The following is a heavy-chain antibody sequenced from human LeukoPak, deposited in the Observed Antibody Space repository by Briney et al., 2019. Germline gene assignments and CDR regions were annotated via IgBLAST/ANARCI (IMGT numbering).Heavy chain of an antibody. CDR3: ASLEPYSGSY. CDR2: ISYDGSNK. V-gene: IGHV3-30*03. D-gene: IGHD1-26*01. CDR1: GFTFNNYG. Sequence: GSLRLSCAASGFTFNNYGIYWVRQAPGKGLEWVAAISYDGSNKYYADSVKGRFTISRDNSKNTLYLQMNSLRAEDTAVYYCASLEPYSGSYWGQGTLVTVSS. J-gene: IGHJ4*02.